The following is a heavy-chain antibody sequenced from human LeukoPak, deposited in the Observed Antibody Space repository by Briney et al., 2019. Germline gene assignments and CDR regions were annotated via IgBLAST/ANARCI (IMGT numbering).Heavy chain of an antibody. Sequence: GSLRLSCAASGFTFSSYYWSWIRQPPGKGLEWIGEINHSGSTNYNPSLKSRVTISVDTSKNQFSLKLSSVTAADTAVYYCARVLGSQGDILTGRESNWFDPWGQGTLVTVSS. CDR1: GFTFSSYY. CDR3: ARVLGSQGDILTGRESNWFDP. CDR2: INHSGST. D-gene: IGHD3-9*01. J-gene: IGHJ5*02. V-gene: IGHV4-34*01.